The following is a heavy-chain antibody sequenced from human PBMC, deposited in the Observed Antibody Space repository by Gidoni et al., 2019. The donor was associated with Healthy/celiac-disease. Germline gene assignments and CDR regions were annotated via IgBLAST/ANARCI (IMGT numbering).Heavy chain of an antibody. Sequence: QVQLVESGGGVVQPGRSLRLSCAAPGFTFSRYAMHWVRQAPGKGLEWVAVISYDGSNKYYADSVKGRFTISRDNSKNTLYLQMNSLRAEDTAVYYCAREECSGGSCQGYFDYWGQGTLVTVSS. CDR2: ISYDGSNK. J-gene: IGHJ4*02. V-gene: IGHV3-30-3*01. D-gene: IGHD2-15*01. CDR3: AREECSGGSCQGYFDY. CDR1: GFTFSRYA.